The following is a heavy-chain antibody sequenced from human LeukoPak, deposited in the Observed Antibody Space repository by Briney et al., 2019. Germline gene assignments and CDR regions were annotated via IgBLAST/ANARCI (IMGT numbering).Heavy chain of an antibody. CDR3: AKKGGRMVYYGMDV. V-gene: IGHV3-53*01. Sequence: GGSLRLSCAASGFTVSSNYMSWVRQAPGKGLEWVSVIYSGGSTYYADSVKGRFTISRDNSKNTLYLQMNSLRAEDTAVYYCAKKGGRMVYYGMDVWGQGTTVTVSS. D-gene: IGHD2-8*01. CDR1: GFTVSSNY. J-gene: IGHJ6*02. CDR2: IYSGGST.